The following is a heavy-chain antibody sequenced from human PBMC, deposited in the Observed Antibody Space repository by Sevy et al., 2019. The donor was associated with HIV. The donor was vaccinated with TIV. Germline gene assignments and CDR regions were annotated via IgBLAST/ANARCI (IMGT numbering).Heavy chain of an antibody. CDR3: ARDHSTTGTTSDSFDP. D-gene: IGHD1-1*01. Sequence: GGSLRLSCAASGFTFSSYAMHWVRQAPGKGLEWVAVISHDGSNKYYADSVKGRFTISRDNSKNTLYLQMNSLRAEDTAVYYCARDHSTTGTTSDSFDPWGQGTLVTVSS. J-gene: IGHJ5*02. V-gene: IGHV3-30-3*01. CDR2: ISHDGSNK. CDR1: GFTFSSYA.